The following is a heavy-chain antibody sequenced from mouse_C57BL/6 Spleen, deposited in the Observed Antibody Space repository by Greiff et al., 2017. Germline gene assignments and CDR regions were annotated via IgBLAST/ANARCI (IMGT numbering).Heavy chain of an antibody. J-gene: IGHJ4*01. CDR2: INPNNGGT. V-gene: IGHV1-26*01. D-gene: IGHD1-1*02. CDR1: GYTFTDYY. CDR3: ARGVGAMDY. Sequence: VQLQQSGPELVKPGASVKISCKASGYTFTDYYMNWVKQSHGQSLEWIGDINPNNGGTSYNQKFKGKATLTVDKSSSTAYMELRSLTSEDSAVYYCARGVGAMDYWGQGTSVTVSS.